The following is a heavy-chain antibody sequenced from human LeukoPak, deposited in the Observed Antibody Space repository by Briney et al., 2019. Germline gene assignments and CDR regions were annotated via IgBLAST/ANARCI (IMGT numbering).Heavy chain of an antibody. V-gene: IGHV4-34*01. CDR1: GVSINDYY. Sequence: SETLSLTCGVFGVSINDYYWGWIRQSPGKGLEWIGEISHTEGTRYNPSLESRVTMSVGTSENRLSLKLIFVTAADAAVYYCARIRCGHSGSVCYNHWGLGTLVTVSS. CDR3: ARIRCGHSGSVCYNH. D-gene: IGHD3-9*01. CDR2: ISHTEGT. J-gene: IGHJ4*02.